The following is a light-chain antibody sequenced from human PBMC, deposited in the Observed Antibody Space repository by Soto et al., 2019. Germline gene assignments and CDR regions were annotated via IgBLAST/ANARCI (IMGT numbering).Light chain of an antibody. Sequence: QSVLTQPPSASGTPGQRVTISCSGSSSNIGSNTGNWYQQLPGTAPKLLIYSNNQRPSGVPDRFSGSKSGTSASLAISGLQSEDEADYYCAAWDDSLLGVVFGGGTKLTVL. J-gene: IGLJ2*01. CDR3: AAWDDSLLGVV. CDR2: SNN. V-gene: IGLV1-44*01. CDR1: SSNIGSNT.